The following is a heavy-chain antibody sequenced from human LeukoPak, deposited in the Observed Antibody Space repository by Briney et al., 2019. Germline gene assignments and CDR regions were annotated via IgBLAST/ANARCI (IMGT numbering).Heavy chain of an antibody. CDR3: AVALPGYYYYYMDV. CDR1: GFTLRSFA. D-gene: IGHD3-16*01. V-gene: IGHV3-23*01. CDR2: FSGAADST. J-gene: IGHJ6*03. Sequence: GGSLRLSCAASGFTLRSFAVTWVRQAPGKGLEWVSVFSGAADSTYYADSVKGRFTISRDNSKNTLYLQMNSLRAEDTAVYYCAVALPGYYYYYMDVWGKGTKVTVSS.